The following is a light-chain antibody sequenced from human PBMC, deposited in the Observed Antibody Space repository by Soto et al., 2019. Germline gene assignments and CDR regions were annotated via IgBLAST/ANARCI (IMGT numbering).Light chain of an antibody. Sequence: EVLMTQSPATLSVSPGERATLSCRASQSVSGKLAWYQQKPGQAPRLLIYDASTRATGIPARFSGSGSGTEFTLTISSLQSEDFGVFFCQQYDQWWTFGQGTKVDI. CDR3: QQYDQWWT. V-gene: IGKV3-15*01. CDR1: QSVSGK. J-gene: IGKJ1*01. CDR2: DAS.